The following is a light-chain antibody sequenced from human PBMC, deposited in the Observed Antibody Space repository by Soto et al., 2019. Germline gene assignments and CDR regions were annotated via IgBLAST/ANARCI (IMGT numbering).Light chain of an antibody. Sequence: DIVLTQSPATLSWSPGERATLSCRASQSVSRDFAWYQQKPGQAPRLLIYDASNRATGIPARFSGSGSGTDFTLTINSLQPEDFAVYHCQHRHNFGPGTKVDFK. CDR1: QSVSRD. CDR2: DAS. J-gene: IGKJ3*01. V-gene: IGKV3-11*01. CDR3: QHRHN.